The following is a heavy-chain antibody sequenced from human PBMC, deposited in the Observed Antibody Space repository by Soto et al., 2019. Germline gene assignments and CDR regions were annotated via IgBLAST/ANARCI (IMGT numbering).Heavy chain of an antibody. V-gene: IGHV3-30-3*01. CDR1: GFTFSSYA. D-gene: IGHD2-21*02. Sequence: PGGSLRLSCAASGFTFSSYAMHWVRQAPGKGLERMAVISYDGSNKYYADSVKGRFTISRDNSKNTLYLQMNSQRAEDTAVYSLAIEEPCGGDFYSCVFDLYGEGLMVTVSS. CDR3: AIEEPCGGDFYSCVFDL. CDR2: ISYDGSNK. J-gene: IGHJ3*01.